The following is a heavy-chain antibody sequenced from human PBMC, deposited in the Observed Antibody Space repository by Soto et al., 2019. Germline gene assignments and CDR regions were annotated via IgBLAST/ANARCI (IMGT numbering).Heavy chain of an antibody. Sequence: QVQLVESGGGVVQPGRSLRLSCAASGFTFSSYGMHWVRQAPGKGLEWVAVISYDGSNKYYADSVKGRFTISRDNSKNTLYLQMNSLSAEDTAVYYCANTYYDFWSGYYYYYGMDVWGQGTTVTFSS. CDR1: GFTFSSYG. CDR2: ISYDGSNK. CDR3: ANTYYDFWSGYYYYYGMDV. D-gene: IGHD3-3*01. V-gene: IGHV3-30*18. J-gene: IGHJ6*02.